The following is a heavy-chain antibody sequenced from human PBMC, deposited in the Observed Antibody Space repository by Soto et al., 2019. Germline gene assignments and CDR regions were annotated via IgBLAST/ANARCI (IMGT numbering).Heavy chain of an antibody. CDR2: INAGNGNT. CDR1: GYTFTSYA. J-gene: IGHJ5*02. D-gene: IGHD2-15*01. V-gene: IGHV1-3*01. Sequence: ASVKVSCKASGYTFTSYAMHWVRQAPGQRLEWMGWINAGNGNTKYSQKFQGGVTITRDTSASTAYMELSSLRSEDTAVYYCAREGYCSGGSCYGWLDPWGQGTLVTVSS. CDR3: AREGYCSGGSCYGWLDP.